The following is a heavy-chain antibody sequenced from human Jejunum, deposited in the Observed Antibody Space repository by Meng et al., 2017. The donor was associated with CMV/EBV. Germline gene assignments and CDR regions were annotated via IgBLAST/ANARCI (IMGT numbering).Heavy chain of an antibody. V-gene: IGHV1-18*01. D-gene: IGHD2-21*02. J-gene: IGHJ4*02. CDR2: ISTYNDNP. CDR3: ARDLWPHIVVVTAPSEF. CDR1: GYTISSYG. Sequence: GQLVPSGAEGKRPGDSVKVSCKASGYTISSYGFTWVRQAPGQGLEWLGWISTYNDNPKYAQKVQGRVTKTADTSTSTAYMELRSLTSDDTAVYYCARDLWPHIVVVTAPSEFWGQGTLVTVSS.